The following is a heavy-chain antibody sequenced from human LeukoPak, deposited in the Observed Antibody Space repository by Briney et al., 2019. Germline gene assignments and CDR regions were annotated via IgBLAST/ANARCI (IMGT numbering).Heavy chain of an antibody. CDR2: ISGSGGST. Sequence: GSLRLSCAASGFTFSSYAMSWVRQAPGKGLEWVSTISGSGGSTDYAESVKGQFTISRDNSKNTLYLQMNSLRAEDTAVYYCAKEQQLWLLGYFDYWGQGALVTVSS. CDR3: AKEQQLWLLGYFDY. J-gene: IGHJ4*02. D-gene: IGHD5-18*01. CDR1: GFTFSSYA. V-gene: IGHV3-23*01.